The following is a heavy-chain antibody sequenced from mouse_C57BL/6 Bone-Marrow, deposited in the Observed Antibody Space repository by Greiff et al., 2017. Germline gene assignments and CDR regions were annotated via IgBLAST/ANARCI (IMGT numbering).Heavy chain of an antibody. V-gene: IGHV1-55*01. J-gene: IGHJ2*01. CDR2: IYPGSGST. D-gene: IGHD2-1*01. Sequence: QVQLQQPGAELVKPGASVKMSCKASGYTFTSYWITWVKQRPGQGLEWIGDIYPGSGSTNYNKKFKSKATMTVDTSSSTAYMQLSSLTSEDSAVYYCARSGYLLWSLWGQGTTLTVSS. CDR1: GYTFTSYW. CDR3: ARSGYLLWSL.